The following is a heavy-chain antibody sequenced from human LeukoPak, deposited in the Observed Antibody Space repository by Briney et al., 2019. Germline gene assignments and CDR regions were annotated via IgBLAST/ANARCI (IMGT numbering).Heavy chain of an antibody. CDR3: ARGYFDSSSSPTGDY. V-gene: IGHV3-48*01. CDR1: GFTFSTYS. Sequence: GGSLRLSCAASGFTFSTYSMNWVRQAPGKGLEWVSDISSSSSGIYYTDSVKGRLTISRDNAKNALYLQMNSLRAEDTAVYYCARGYFDSSSSPTGDYWGQGTLVTVSS. J-gene: IGHJ4*02. D-gene: IGHD3-22*01. CDR2: ISSSSSGI.